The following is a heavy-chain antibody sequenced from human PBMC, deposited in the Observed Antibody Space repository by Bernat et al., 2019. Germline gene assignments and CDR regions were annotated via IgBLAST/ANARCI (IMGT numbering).Heavy chain of an antibody. CDR1: GFTFSSYG. CDR3: ARATYCSSTSCYAASLLDY. V-gene: IGHV3-33*01. J-gene: IGHJ4*02. CDR2: IWYDGSNK. Sequence: QVQLVESGGGVVQPGRSLRLSCAASGFTFSSYGMHWVRQAPGKGLEWVAVIWYDGSNKYYADSVKGRFTISRDNSKNTLYLQMNSLRAEDTAVYYCARATYCSSTSCYAASLLDYWGQGTLVTVSS. D-gene: IGHD2-2*01.